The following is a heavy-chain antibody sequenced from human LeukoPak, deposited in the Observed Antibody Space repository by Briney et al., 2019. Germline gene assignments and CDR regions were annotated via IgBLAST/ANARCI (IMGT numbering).Heavy chain of an antibody. CDR1: GFTFSSYW. CDR3: AREDGYNFFDY. Sequence: GGSLRLSCAASGFTFSSYWMSWVRQAPGKGLEWVANIKQDGSDKYYVDSVKGRFTTSRDNAKNSLYLQMNSLRAEDTAVYYCAREDGYNFFDYWGQGTLVTVSS. V-gene: IGHV3-7*04. J-gene: IGHJ4*02. D-gene: IGHD5-24*01. CDR2: IKQDGSDK.